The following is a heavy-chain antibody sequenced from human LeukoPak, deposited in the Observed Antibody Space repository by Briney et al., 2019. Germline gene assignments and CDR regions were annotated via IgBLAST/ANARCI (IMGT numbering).Heavy chain of an antibody. D-gene: IGHD6-13*01. V-gene: IGHV3-33*06. CDR1: GFTFSSFG. J-gene: IGHJ4*02. CDR2: IWYDGSNK. CDR3: AKDAAGSSSWANY. Sequence: GGSLRLSCAASGFTFSSFGMHWVRQAPGKGLEWVAVIWYDGSNKYYADSVKGRFTISRDNSRNTLSLQMNSLRAEDTAVYYCAKDAAGSSSWANYWGQGALVTVSS.